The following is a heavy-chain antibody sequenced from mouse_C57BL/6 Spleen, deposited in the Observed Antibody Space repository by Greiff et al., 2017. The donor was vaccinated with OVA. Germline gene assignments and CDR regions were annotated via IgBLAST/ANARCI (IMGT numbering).Heavy chain of an antibody. CDR2: IYPGDGDT. CDR3: ASPAQATSMDY. J-gene: IGHJ4*01. D-gene: IGHD3-2*02. CDR1: GYAFSSSW. V-gene: IGHV1-82*01. Sequence: VQLQESGPELVKPGASVKISCKASGYAFSSSWMNWVKQRPGKGLEWIGRIYPGDGDTNYNGKFKGKATLTADKSSSTAYMQLSSLTSEDSAVYFCASPAQATSMDYWGQGTSVTVSS.